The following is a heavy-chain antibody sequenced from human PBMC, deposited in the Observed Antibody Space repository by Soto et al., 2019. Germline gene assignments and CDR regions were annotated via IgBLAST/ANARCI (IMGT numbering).Heavy chain of an antibody. Sequence: LSLTCTVSGGSISSYYWSWIRQPPGKGLEWIGYIYYSGSTNYNPSLKSRVTISVDTSKNQFSLKLSSVTAADTAVYYCARESVVTAISAFDIWGQGTMVTVSS. CDR2: IYYSGST. D-gene: IGHD2-21*02. CDR1: GGSISSYY. V-gene: IGHV4-59*01. CDR3: ARESVVTAISAFDI. J-gene: IGHJ3*02.